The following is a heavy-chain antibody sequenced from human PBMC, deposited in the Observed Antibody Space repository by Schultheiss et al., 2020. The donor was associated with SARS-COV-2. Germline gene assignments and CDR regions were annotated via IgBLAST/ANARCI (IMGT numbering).Heavy chain of an antibody. Sequence: GGSLRLSCAASGFTFGDYAMSWVRQAPGKGLEWVGFIRSKAYGGTTEYAASVKGRFTISRDDSKNTLYLQMNSLKTEDTAVYYCTTGEYSYGYAFDYWGQGTLVTVSS. J-gene: IGHJ4*02. CDR1: GFTFGDYA. CDR3: TTGEYSYGYAFDY. V-gene: IGHV3-49*04. D-gene: IGHD5-18*01. CDR2: IRSKAYGGTT.